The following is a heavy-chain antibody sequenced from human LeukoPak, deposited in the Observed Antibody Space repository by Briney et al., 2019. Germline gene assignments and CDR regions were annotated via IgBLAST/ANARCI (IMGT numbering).Heavy chain of an antibody. D-gene: IGHD3-22*01. CDR2: ISYDGSNK. J-gene: IGHJ4*02. CDR3: AKDFAPMIVVVIGPFDY. CDR1: GFTFSSYG. V-gene: IGHV3-30*18. Sequence: PGRSLRLSCAASGFTFSSYGMHWVRQAPGKGLEWVAVISYDGSNKYYADSAKGRFTISRDNSKNTLYLQMNSLRAEDTAVYYCAKDFAPMIVVVIGPFDYWGQGTLVTVSS.